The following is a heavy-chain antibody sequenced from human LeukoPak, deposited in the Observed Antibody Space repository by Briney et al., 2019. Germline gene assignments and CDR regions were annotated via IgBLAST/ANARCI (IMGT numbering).Heavy chain of an antibody. V-gene: IGHV1-18*01. CDR1: GYTFTSYG. D-gene: IGHD4-17*01. Sequence: ASVKVSSKASGYTFTSYGISWVRQAPGQGLVWRGWISAYTGNTNYAQKLQGRVTMTTDTSTSTAYTELRSLRSDDTAVYYCTRGDSTVTLYYFDCWGQGTLVTVSS. CDR2: ISAYTGNT. J-gene: IGHJ4*02. CDR3: TRGDSTVTLYYFDC.